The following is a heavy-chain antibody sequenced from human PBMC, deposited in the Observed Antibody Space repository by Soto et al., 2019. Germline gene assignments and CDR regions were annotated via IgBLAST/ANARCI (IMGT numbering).Heavy chain of an antibody. CDR2: INPNSGGT. CDR3: ARESEYYYDSSGYPAPYYFDY. Sequence: ASVKVSCKASGYTFTGYYMHWVRQAPGQGLEWMGWINPNSGGTNYAQKFQGWVTMTRDTSISTAYMELSRLRSDDTAVYYCARESEYYYDSSGYPAPYYFDYWGQGTPVTAPQ. J-gene: IGHJ4*02. D-gene: IGHD3-22*01. CDR1: GYTFTGYY. V-gene: IGHV1-2*04.